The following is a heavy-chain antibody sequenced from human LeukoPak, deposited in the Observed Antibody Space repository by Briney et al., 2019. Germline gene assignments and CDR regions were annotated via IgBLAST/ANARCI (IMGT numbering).Heavy chain of an antibody. J-gene: IGHJ4*02. CDR1: GFTFSSYA. Sequence: GGSLRLSCAASGFTFSSYAMHWVRQAPGKGLEWVAVISHDGSNKYYADSVKGRFTISRDNSKNTLYLQMNSLRAEDTAVYYCAREFLRMVRGALNYWGQGTLVTVSS. CDR2: ISHDGSNK. CDR3: AREFLRMVRGALNY. V-gene: IGHV3-30*04. D-gene: IGHD3-10*01.